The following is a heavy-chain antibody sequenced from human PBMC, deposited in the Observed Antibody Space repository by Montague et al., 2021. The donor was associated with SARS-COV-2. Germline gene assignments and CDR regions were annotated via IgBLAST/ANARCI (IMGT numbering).Heavy chain of an antibody. D-gene: IGHD6-19*01. J-gene: IGHJ4*02. CDR3: ARDIAVAGLFDY. V-gene: IGHV4-61*02. CDR1: GGSISSGSYY. CDR2: ISISGST. Sequence: TLSLTCTVSGGSISSGSYYWSWIRQPAGKGLEWIGRISISGSTXYKPSLKSRGTISVDTSKNQFSLKLSSVTAADTAVYYCARDIAVAGLFDYWGQGTLVTVSS.